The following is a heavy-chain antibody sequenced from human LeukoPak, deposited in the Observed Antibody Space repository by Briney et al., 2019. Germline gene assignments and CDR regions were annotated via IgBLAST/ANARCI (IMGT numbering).Heavy chain of an antibody. CDR1: GFTFSNYG. CDR2: IRYDGSNH. Sequence: GGSLRLSCVVSGFTFSNYGMHWARQALGKGLEWVAFIRYDGSNHSYANSVKGRFTVSRDNSKNTLYLQMNSLRSDDTAVYYCARDLKRSRARWENLGFDPWGQGTLVTVSS. D-gene: IGHD1-26*01. CDR3: ARDLKRSRARWENLGFDP. V-gene: IGHV3-30*02. J-gene: IGHJ5*02.